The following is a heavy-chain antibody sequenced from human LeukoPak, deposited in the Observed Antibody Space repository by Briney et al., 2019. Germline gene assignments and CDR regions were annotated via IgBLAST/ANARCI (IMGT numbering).Heavy chain of an antibody. D-gene: IGHD3-10*01. Sequence: SETLSLTCTVSGGSISSYYWSWIRQPAGKGLEWIGRIYISGSTNYNPSLKSRVTMSVDTSKNQFSLKLSSVTAADTAVYYCARVSALLWGGYYFDYWGQGTLVTVSS. CDR2: IYISGST. CDR1: GGSISSYY. CDR3: ARVSALLWGGYYFDY. J-gene: IGHJ4*02. V-gene: IGHV4-4*07.